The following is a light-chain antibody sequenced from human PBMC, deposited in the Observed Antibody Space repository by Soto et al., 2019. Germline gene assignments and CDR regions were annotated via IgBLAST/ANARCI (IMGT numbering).Light chain of an antibody. CDR1: QSVSNN. J-gene: IGKJ2*01. CDR2: RTS. CDR3: QQYKNGPYT. V-gene: IGKV3-15*01. Sequence: EIVMTQSPATLSVSPGERATLSCRASQSVSNNLAWYQQKPGQAPRLLIYRTSTRATDIPARFSGSGSETEFTLTISSLQSEDFAVYYCQQYKNGPYTFGHGTKLEIK.